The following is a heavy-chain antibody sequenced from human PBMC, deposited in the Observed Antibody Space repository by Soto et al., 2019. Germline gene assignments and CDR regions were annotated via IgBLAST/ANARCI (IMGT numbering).Heavy chain of an antibody. CDR2: ISYDGSNK. V-gene: IGHV3-30-3*01. CDR1: GFTFSSYA. Sequence: PGGSLRLSCAASGFTFSSYALHWVRQAPGKGLEWAAFISYDGSNKFYADSVKGRFTLSRDTSKNTLYLQMNSLRAEDTAVYYCARVLGGYPNFDYWGQGTLVTVSS. J-gene: IGHJ4*02. D-gene: IGHD3-22*01. CDR3: ARVLGGYPNFDY.